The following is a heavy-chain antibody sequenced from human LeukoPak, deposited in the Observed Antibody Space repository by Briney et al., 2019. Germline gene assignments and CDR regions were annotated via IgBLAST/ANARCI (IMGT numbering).Heavy chain of an antibody. V-gene: IGHV3-21*01. CDR2: ISSSSSYI. D-gene: IGHD1-7*01. J-gene: IGHJ3*02. CDR1: GFTFSSYS. Sequence: GGSLRLSCAASGFTFSSYSMNWVRQAPGKGLEWVSSISSSSSYIYYADSVKGRFTISRDNAKNSLYLQMNSLRAEDTAVYYCAREAGELRAFDIWGQGTMVTVSS. CDR3: AREAGELRAFDI.